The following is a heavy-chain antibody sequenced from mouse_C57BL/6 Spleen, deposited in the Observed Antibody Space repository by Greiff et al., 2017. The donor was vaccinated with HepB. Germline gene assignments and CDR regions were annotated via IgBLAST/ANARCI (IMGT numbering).Heavy chain of an antibody. Sequence: EVQLQQSGPGLVKPSQSLSLTCSVTGYSITSGYYWNWIRQFPGNKLEWMGYISYDGSNNYNPSLKNRISITRDTSKNQFFLKLNSVTTEDTATYYCARDRYGNCPFAYWGQGTLVTVSA. CDR1: GYSITSGYY. D-gene: IGHD2-10*02. J-gene: IGHJ3*01. V-gene: IGHV3-6*01. CDR2: ISYDGSN. CDR3: ARDRYGNCPFAY.